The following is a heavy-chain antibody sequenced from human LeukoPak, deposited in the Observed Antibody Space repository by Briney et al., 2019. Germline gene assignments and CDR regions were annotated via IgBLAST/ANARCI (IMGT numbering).Heavy chain of an antibody. CDR2: IYSGGST. D-gene: IGHD1-14*01. CDR3: AKSLYNSPDGALDI. CDR1: GFTVSSNY. Sequence: GGSLRLSCAASGFTVSSNYMSWVRQAPGKGLEWVSVIYSGGSTYYADSVKGRFTISRDNSKSTLYLQMHSLRAEDTALYYCAKSLYNSPDGALDIWGQGTMVTGSS. V-gene: IGHV3-53*01. J-gene: IGHJ3*02.